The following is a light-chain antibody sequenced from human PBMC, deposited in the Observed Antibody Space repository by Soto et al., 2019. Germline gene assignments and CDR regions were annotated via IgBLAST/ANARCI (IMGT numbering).Light chain of an antibody. CDR1: QGISSY. V-gene: IGKV1-9*01. CDR3: QHLNSYPIN. Sequence: IQLTQSPSSLSASVGDRVTITCRASQGISSYLAWYQQKPGKAPKLLIYAASTLQSGVPSRFSGSGSGTDFTLTIDSLQPEDFATYYCQHLNSYPINLGQGTRLEIK. J-gene: IGKJ5*01. CDR2: AAS.